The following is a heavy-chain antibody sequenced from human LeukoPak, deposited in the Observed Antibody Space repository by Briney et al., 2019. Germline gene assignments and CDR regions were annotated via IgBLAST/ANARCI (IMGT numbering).Heavy chain of an antibody. J-gene: IGHJ4*02. D-gene: IGHD6-13*01. Sequence: ASVKVSCKASGYTFTGYYMHWVRQAPGQGLEWMGWINPNSGGTSYAQKFQGRVTMTRDTSISTAYMELGRLRSDDTAVYYCARDLAAALQPFDYWGQGTLVTVSS. CDR3: ARDLAAALQPFDY. CDR2: INPNSGGT. V-gene: IGHV1-2*02. CDR1: GYTFTGYY.